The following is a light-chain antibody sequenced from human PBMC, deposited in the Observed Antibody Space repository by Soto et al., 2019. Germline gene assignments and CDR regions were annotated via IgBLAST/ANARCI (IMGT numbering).Light chain of an antibody. CDR3: QQYVNWPPTCT. CDR1: QSVRSD. V-gene: IGKV3D-15*01. CDR2: AAS. Sequence: IVMTQSPATLSVSPGERVTLSCRASQSVRSDLAWYQQKPGQAPRLLIYAASTRATGIPARFSGSGSGTEFTLAIISLQSEDFAVYYCQQYVNWPPTCTFGQGTKLEIK. J-gene: IGKJ2*02.